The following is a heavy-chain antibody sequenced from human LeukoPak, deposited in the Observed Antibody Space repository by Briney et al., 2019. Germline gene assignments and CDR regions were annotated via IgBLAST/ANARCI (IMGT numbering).Heavy chain of an antibody. J-gene: IGHJ4*02. CDR3: AKESRIGNRHIRFYLDY. Sequence: PGGSLRLSCAASGFTFSSYGMHWVRQAPGKGLEWVAVISYDGSNKYYADSVKGRFTISRDNSKNTLYLQMNSLRAEDTAVYYCAKESRIGNRHIRFYLDYWGQGTLVTVSS. V-gene: IGHV3-30*18. D-gene: IGHD2/OR15-2a*01. CDR2: ISYDGSNK. CDR1: GFTFSSYG.